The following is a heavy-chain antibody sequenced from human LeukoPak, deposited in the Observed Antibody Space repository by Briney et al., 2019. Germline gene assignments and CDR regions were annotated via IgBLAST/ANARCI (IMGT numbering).Heavy chain of an antibody. CDR3: AKDLVEEMTTADY. Sequence: GGSLRLSCAASGFTFSSYAMSWVRQAPGKGLEWVSAISGSGGSTYYADSVKGRFAISRDNSKNTLYLQTNSLRAEDTAVYYCAKDLVEEMTTADYWGQGTLVTVSS. V-gene: IGHV3-23*01. CDR1: GFTFSSYA. CDR2: ISGSGGST. D-gene: IGHD4-17*01. J-gene: IGHJ4*02.